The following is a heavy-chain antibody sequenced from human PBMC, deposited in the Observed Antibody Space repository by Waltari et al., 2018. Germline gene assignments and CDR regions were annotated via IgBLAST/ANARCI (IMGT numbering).Heavy chain of an antibody. Sequence: QVQLQESGPGLVKPSETLSLTCIVSGGSIRSYSWSWIGQPPGKGLEWIGYIYYSGSTNYNPSLKSRVTISVDTSKNQFSLKLSSVTAADTAVYYCARVSRDGYKNFDYWGQGTLVTVSS. J-gene: IGHJ4*02. CDR2: IYYSGST. D-gene: IGHD5-12*01. CDR3: ARVSRDGYKNFDY. CDR1: GGSIRSYS. V-gene: IGHV4-59*01.